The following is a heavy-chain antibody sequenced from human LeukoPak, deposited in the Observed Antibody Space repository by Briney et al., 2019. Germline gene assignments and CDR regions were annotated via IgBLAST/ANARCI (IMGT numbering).Heavy chain of an antibody. Sequence: GGSLRLSCAASGFDLSAYSMHWARQTPGKGLEWVAVVSYDQDKKYYADSVRGRFTISRDSSQNMLYLQLNSLRAEDTAVYYCAREPLGGKIFDYWGQGSLVTVSS. CDR2: VSYDQDKK. CDR1: GFDLSAYS. V-gene: IGHV3-30*04. D-gene: IGHD3-16*01. J-gene: IGHJ4*02. CDR3: AREPLGGKIFDY.